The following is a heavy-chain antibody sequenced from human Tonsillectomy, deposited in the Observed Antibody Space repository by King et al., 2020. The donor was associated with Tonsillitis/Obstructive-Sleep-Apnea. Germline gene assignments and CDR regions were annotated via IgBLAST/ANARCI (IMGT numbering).Heavy chain of an antibody. D-gene: IGHD2-2*01. Sequence: VQLVESGGGLVQPGGSRRLSCAASGFTFRSYAMSWVRQAPGKGLEWVSGISGSGGSTYYADSVKGRFIISRDNSKNPLYLQMNSLRAEDTAVYYCANEVVPAAMAWFDPWGQGTLVTVSS. CDR2: ISGSGGST. CDR3: ANEVVPAAMAWFDP. J-gene: IGHJ5*02. V-gene: IGHV3-23*04. CDR1: GFTFRSYA.